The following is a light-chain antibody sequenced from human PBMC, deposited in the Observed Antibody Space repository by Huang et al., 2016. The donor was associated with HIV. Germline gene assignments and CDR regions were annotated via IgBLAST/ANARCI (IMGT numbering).Light chain of an antibody. CDR1: QNVITY. Sequence: EIVLTQSPATLSLSPGERATLSCRASQNVITYLVWYQQKPGQAPRLLIYDASPRATGVPARFSGSGSGTDFTLTISSLESEDFAVYYCQQRSNWPLVTFGGGTRLEIK. V-gene: IGKV3-11*01. CDR3: QQRSNWPLVT. J-gene: IGKJ4*01. CDR2: DAS.